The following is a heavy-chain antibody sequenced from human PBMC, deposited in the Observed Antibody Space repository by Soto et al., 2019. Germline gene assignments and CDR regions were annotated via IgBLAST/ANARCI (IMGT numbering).Heavy chain of an antibody. D-gene: IGHD6-13*01. J-gene: IGHJ4*02. V-gene: IGHV4-59*01. Sequence: SETLSLTCTVSGGSISSYYWSWIRQPPGKGLEWIGYIYYSGSTNYNPSLKSRVTISVDTSKNQFSLKLSSVTAADTAVYYCARGVAAAYPFDYWGQGTLVTVSS. CDR2: IYYSGST. CDR1: GGSISSYY. CDR3: ARGVAAAYPFDY.